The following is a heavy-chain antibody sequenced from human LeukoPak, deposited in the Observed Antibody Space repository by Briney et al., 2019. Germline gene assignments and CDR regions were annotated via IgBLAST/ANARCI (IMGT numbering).Heavy chain of an antibody. CDR2: ISYDGSNK. J-gene: IGHJ4*02. D-gene: IGHD6-19*01. Sequence: GGSLRLSCAASGFTFSSYGMHWVRQAPGKGLEWVAVISYDGSNKYYADSVKGRFTISRDNPKNTLYLEMNSLRAEDTAVYYCAKDLAEAGTLGDDYWGQGTLVTVSS. V-gene: IGHV3-30*18. CDR1: GFTFSSYG. CDR3: AKDLAEAGTLGDDY.